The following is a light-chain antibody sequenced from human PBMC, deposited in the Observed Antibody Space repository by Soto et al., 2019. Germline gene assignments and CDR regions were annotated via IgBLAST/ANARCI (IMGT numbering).Light chain of an antibody. Sequence: QSVLTQPASVSGCPGQSITICCTGTSNDVGGYNYVSWYQQHPGKAPKLMIYDVSNRPSGVSNRFSGSKSANTASLTISGLQTEDESDYYCSSYTGSSTYVFGTGTKVTVL. V-gene: IGLV2-14*03. CDR2: DVS. CDR3: SSYTGSSTYV. J-gene: IGLJ1*01. CDR1: SNDVGGYNY.